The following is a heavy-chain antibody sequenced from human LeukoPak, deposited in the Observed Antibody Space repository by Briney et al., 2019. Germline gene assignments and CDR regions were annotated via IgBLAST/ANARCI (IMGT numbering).Heavy chain of an antibody. J-gene: IGHJ4*02. CDR3: ARVGYSSGWAYYFDY. CDR2: IYTSGST. Sequence: SETLSLTCTVSGGSISSYYWSWIRQPAGKGLEWIGRIYTSGSTNYNPSLKSRVTMSVDTSKNQFSLKLSSVTAADTAVYYCARVGYSSGWAYYFDYWGQGTLVTVSS. D-gene: IGHD6-19*01. V-gene: IGHV4-4*07. CDR1: GGSISSYY.